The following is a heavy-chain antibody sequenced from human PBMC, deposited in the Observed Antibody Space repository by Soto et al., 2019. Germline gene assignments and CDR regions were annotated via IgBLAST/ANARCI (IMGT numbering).Heavy chain of an antibody. CDR1: GGSISSSSYY. CDR2: IYYSGST. CDR3: ARRGYYDSSGYYFGAVDY. Sequence: SSETLSVTCTVSGGSISSSSYYWGWIRQPPGKGLEWIGSIYYSGSTYYNPSLKSRVTISVDTSKNQFSLKLSSVTAADTAVYYCARRGYYDSSGYYFGAVDYWGQGTLVTVSS. D-gene: IGHD3-22*01. V-gene: IGHV4-39*01. J-gene: IGHJ4*02.